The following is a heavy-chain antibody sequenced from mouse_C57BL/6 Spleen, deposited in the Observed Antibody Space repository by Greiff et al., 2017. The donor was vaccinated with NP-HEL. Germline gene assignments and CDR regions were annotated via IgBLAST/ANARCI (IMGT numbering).Heavy chain of an antibody. CDR3: ARGVYGSSHWYFDV. Sequence: VQLQQPGAELVKPGASVKLSCKASGYTFTSYWMQWVKQRPGQGLEWIGEIDPSDSYTNYNQKFKGKATLTVDTSSSTAYMQLSSLTSEDSAVYYCARGVYGSSHWYFDVWGTGTTVTVSS. V-gene: IGHV1-50*01. CDR1: GYTFTSYW. D-gene: IGHD1-1*01. CDR2: IDPSDSYT. J-gene: IGHJ1*03.